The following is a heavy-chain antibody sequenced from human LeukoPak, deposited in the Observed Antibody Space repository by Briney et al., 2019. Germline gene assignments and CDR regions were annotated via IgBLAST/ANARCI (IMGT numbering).Heavy chain of an antibody. V-gene: IGHV1-69*04. J-gene: IGHJ4*02. CDR1: GGTFSSYA. Sequence: SVKVSCKASGGTFSSYAISWVRQAPGQGLEWMGRIIPIFGIANYAQKFQGRVTITADKSTSTAYMELSSLRSEDTAVYYCARDSPSIVATTEAYYFDYWGQGTLVTVSS. CDR2: IIPIFGIA. CDR3: ARDSPSIVATTEAYYFDY. D-gene: IGHD5-12*01.